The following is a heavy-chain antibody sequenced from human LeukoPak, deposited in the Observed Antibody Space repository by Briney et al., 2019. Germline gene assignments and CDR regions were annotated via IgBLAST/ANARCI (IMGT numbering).Heavy chain of an antibody. CDR1: GGSISSSSYY. V-gene: IGHV4-39*01. D-gene: IGHD6-19*01. J-gene: IGHJ4*02. CDR3: ARLFSSGWTGRLDY. CDR2: IYYSGST. Sequence: SETLSLTCTVSGGSISSSSYYWGWIRQPPGKGLGWIGSIYYSGSTYYNPSLKSRVTISVDTSKNQFSLKLSSVTAADTAVYYCARLFSSGWTGRLDYWGQGTLVTVSS.